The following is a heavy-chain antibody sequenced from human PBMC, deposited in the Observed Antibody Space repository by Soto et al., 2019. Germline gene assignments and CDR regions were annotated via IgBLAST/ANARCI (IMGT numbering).Heavy chain of an antibody. V-gene: IGHV3-23*01. CDR3: AKDHCSSTSCYTHGYYFDY. CDR2: ISGSGGST. Sequence: EVQLLESGGGLVQPGGSLRLSCAASGFTFSSYAMSWVRQAPGKGLEWVSAISGSGGSTYYADSVKGRFTISRDNSKNPLYLQMNSLRAEDTAVYYCAKDHCSSTSCYTHGYYFDYWGQGTLVTVSS. J-gene: IGHJ4*02. CDR1: GFTFSSYA. D-gene: IGHD2-2*02.